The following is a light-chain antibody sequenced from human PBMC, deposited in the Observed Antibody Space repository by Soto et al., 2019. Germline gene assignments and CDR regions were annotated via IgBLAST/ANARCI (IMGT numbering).Light chain of an antibody. V-gene: IGKV3-15*01. J-gene: IGKJ1*01. CDR2: GAS. CDR1: QSVYSN. Sequence: EIVMTQSPATLSVSPGEGGTLSCRASQSVYSNVAWYQQKPGQAPRLLIYGASTRATGIPARFSGSGSGTEFTLTISSLQSEDLAVYFCQQYKNWWTFGQGTKVDIK. CDR3: QQYKNWWT.